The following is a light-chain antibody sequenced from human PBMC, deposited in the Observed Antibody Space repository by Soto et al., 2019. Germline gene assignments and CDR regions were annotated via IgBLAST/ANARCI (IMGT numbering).Light chain of an antibody. CDR3: QQYDTFPLT. J-gene: IGKJ3*01. V-gene: IGKV1-33*01. CDR1: QHISNY. CDR2: GAS. Sequence: DIQMTQSPSSMSASVGDRVTSTCQASQHISNYLNWYQQKPGKAPTLLIYGASNLATGVPSRFSGSGSGTDFTLTISSLQPEDIATYYCQQYDTFPLTFGPGTKVDIK.